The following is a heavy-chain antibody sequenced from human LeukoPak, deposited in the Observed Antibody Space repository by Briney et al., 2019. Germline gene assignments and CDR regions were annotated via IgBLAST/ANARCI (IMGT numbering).Heavy chain of an antibody. J-gene: IGHJ5*02. V-gene: IGHV4-59*11. D-gene: IGHD5-24*01. CDR2: IYYSGST. CDR1: GGSTGRHC. CDR3: ARARDGHINNWFDP. Sequence: SETLSLTCTVSGGSTGRHCLSCIRQPPGKGLEWIGYIYYSGSTNYNPSLKSRVTISVDTSKNQFSLKMTSVTAADTAVYYCARARDGHINNWFDPWGQGTLVTVSS.